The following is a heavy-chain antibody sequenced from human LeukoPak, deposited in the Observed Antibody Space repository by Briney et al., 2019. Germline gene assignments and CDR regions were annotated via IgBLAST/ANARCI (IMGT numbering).Heavy chain of an antibody. V-gene: IGHV3-11*04. CDR3: ARVGDNDAFDI. CDR1: GFTFSDYY. Sequence: GGSLRLSCAASGFTFSDYYMSWIRQAPGKGLEWVSYISSSGSTIYYADSVKGRFTISRDNSKNTLYLQMGSLRAEDMAVYYCARVGDNDAFDIWGQGTMVTVSS. J-gene: IGHJ3*02. CDR2: ISSSGSTI. D-gene: IGHD4-17*01.